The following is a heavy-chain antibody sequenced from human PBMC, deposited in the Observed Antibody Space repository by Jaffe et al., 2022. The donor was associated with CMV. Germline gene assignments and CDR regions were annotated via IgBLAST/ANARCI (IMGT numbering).Heavy chain of an antibody. V-gene: IGHV3-74*01. CDR1: GFTFSSYW. CDR3: AKAGYSSGWWSS. D-gene: IGHD6-19*01. J-gene: IGHJ4*02. CDR2: INSDGSST. Sequence: EVQLVESGGGLVQPGGSLRLSCAASGFTFSSYWMHWVRQAPGKGLVWVSRINSDGSSTSYADSVKGRFTISRDNAKNTLYLQMNSLRAEDTAVYYCAKAGYSSGWWSSWGQGTLVTVSS.